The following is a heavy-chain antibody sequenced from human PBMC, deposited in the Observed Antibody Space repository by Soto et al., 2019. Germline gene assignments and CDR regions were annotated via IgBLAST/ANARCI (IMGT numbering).Heavy chain of an antibody. D-gene: IGHD5-12*01. CDR3: ARALGYEKPNWFDP. CDR2: IKQDGSEK. J-gene: IGHJ5*02. V-gene: IGHV3-7*01. CDR1: GFTFSSYW. Sequence: GGSLRLSCAASGFTFSSYWMSWVRQAPGKGLEWVANIKQDGSEKYYVDSVKGRFTISRDNAKNSLYLQMNSLRAEDTAVYYCARALGYEKPNWFDPWGQGTLVTVSS.